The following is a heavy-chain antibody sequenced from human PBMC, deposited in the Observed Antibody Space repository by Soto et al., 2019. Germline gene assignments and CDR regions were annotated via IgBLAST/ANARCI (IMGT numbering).Heavy chain of an antibody. Sequence: VQLQESGPGLVKPSGTLSLSCAVSGGSIISGNWWSWVRQFPEKGLEWIGEIFHSGSTNHNPSLKSRVIISVDNSKNQFSLKLSSVTAADTAVYYCASHRGNTYGPYDYWGQGTLVTVSS. D-gene: IGHD5-18*01. V-gene: IGHV4-4*02. J-gene: IGHJ4*02. CDR2: IFHSGST. CDR1: GGSIISGNW. CDR3: ASHRGNTYGPYDY.